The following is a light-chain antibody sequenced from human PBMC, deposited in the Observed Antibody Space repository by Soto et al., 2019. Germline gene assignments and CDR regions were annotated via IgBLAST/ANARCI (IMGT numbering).Light chain of an antibody. CDR3: SSYAGSNKRV. CDR1: SSDVGGYNY. Sequence: QSVLTQPPSASWSPGQAVTISCTGTSSDVGGYNYVSWYQQHPGKAPKLMIYEVSQRPSGVPDRFSGSKSGNTASLTVSGRQAEDEADYYCSSYAGSNKRVFGNGTKVTV. J-gene: IGLJ1*01. CDR2: EVS. V-gene: IGLV2-8*01.